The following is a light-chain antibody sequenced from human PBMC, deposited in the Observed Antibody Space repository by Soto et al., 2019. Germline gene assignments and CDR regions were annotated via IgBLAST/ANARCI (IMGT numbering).Light chain of an antibody. CDR1: RGDVGGYKY. CDR3: SSYTSRSTYV. J-gene: IGLJ1*01. V-gene: IGLV2-14*03. CDR2: DVT. Sequence: QSALTQPASVSGSPGQSITISCSGTRGDVGGYKYVYWHQHHPGKAPKLLIYDVTNRPSGVSNRFSASKSGNTASLTISGLQHEDEADYYCSSYTSRSTYVLGTGTKVTVL.